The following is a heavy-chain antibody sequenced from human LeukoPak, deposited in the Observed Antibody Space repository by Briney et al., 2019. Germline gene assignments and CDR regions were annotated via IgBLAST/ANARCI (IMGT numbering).Heavy chain of an antibody. D-gene: IGHD6-19*01. Sequence: SETLSLTCTVSGGSISSYYWSWIRQPPGKGLEWIGYIYYSGSTNYNPSLKSRVTISVDTSKNQFSLKLSSVTAADTAVYYCARGIAVAAMGDYWGQGTPVTVSS. J-gene: IGHJ4*02. V-gene: IGHV4-59*01. CDR3: ARGIAVAAMGDY. CDR2: IYYSGST. CDR1: GGSISSYY.